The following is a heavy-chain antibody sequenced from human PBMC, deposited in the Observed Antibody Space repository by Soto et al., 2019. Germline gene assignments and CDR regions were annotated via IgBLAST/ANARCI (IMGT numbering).Heavy chain of an antibody. CDR2: IDDTGAT. CDR3: AREMYTNRFDF. V-gene: IGHV4-31*03. Sequence: SETLSLTCSVSGVSISNGGYYWNWIRQHPGKGLEWIGYIDDTGATYYNPSLRSRVSMSVDTSRNQFSLRLTSVTAADTAIYYCAREMYTNRFDFWGPGTLVTVSS. D-gene: IGHD1-1*01. J-gene: IGHJ4*02. CDR1: GVSISNGGYY.